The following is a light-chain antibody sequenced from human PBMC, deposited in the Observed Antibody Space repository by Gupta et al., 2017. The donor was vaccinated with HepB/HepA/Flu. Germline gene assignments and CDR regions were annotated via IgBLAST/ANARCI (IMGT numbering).Light chain of an antibody. Sequence: DIQMTQSPSTLSASVGDRVTITCRASQTINSWLAWYQQKPGKAPKLLIYKASTVESGVPSRFSGSGSGTXFTLTIXNRQPDDFATYYCQQENRYSKTFGXGTKVEIK. CDR1: QTINSW. CDR2: KAS. CDR3: QQENRYSKT. V-gene: IGKV1-5*03. J-gene: IGKJ1*01.